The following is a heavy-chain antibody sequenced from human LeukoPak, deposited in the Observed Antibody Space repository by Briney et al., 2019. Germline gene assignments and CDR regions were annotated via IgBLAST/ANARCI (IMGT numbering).Heavy chain of an antibody. V-gene: IGHV4-59*12. J-gene: IGHJ5*02. CDR3: ARGGVRGVRRPFDP. CDR2: IYYSGST. Sequence: PSETLSLTCTVSGGSISSYYWSWIRQPPGKGLEWIGYIYYSGSTNYNPSLKSRVTISVDTSKNQFSLKLSSVTAADTAVYYCARGGVRGVRRPFDPWGQGTLVTVSS. D-gene: IGHD3-10*01. CDR1: GGSISSYY.